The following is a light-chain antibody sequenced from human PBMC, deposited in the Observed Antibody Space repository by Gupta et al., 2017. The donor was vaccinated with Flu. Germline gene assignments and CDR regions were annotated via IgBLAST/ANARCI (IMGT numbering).Light chain of an antibody. CDR3: QQYNNWPPWT. J-gene: IGKJ1*01. CDR2: GAS. V-gene: IGKV3-15*01. CDR1: QSVSSN. Sequence: EIVMTQSSATLSVSPGERATLSCRASQSVSSNLAWYQQKPGQAPRLPIYGASTRATGIPARFSGSGSGTEFTLTVSRLHSEDFAVYYCQQYNNWPPWTFGQGPKVGIK.